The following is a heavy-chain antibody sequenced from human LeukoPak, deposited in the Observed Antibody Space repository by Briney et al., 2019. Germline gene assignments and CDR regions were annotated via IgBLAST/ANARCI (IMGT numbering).Heavy chain of an antibody. J-gene: IGHJ4*02. V-gene: IGHV4-4*09. D-gene: IGHD6-13*01. CDR1: GGSISSYY. Sequence: SETLSLTCTVSGGSISSYYWSWIRQPPGKGLEWIGYIYTSGSTNYNPSLKSRVTISVDTSKNQSSLKLSSVTAADTAVYYCARHVGAGYDYWGQGTLVTVSS. CDR3: ARHVGAGYDY. CDR2: IYTSGST.